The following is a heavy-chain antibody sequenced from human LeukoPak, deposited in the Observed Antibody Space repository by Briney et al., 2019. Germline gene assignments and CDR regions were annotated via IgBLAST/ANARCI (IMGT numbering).Heavy chain of an antibody. D-gene: IGHD3-10*01. Sequence: SETLSLTCAVYGGSFSGYHWSWIRQPPGKGLEWIGEINHSGSTNYNPSLKSRVTISVDTSKNQFSLKLSSVTAADTAVYYCARGSWAITMARGQNPVLDRQFDYWGQGTLVTVSS. CDR2: INHSGST. CDR1: GGSFSGYH. V-gene: IGHV4-34*01. CDR3: ARGSWAITMARGQNPVLDRQFDY. J-gene: IGHJ4*02.